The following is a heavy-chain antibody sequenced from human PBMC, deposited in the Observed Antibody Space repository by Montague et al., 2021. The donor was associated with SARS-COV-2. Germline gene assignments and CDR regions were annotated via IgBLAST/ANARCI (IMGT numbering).Heavy chain of an antibody. CDR1: GGSITNYY. V-gene: IGHV4-59*01. J-gene: IGHJ4*02. CDR2: TYYSGSA. CDR3: ARLAPERHCSVATCSPH. Sequence: SETLSLTCTVSGGSITNYYWNWIRQPPGKGLEYIGFTYYSGSANYNPSLKSRVTISVDKSKNQFSLTLTSATAADTAMYYCARLAPERHCSVATCSPHWGQGILVTVSS. D-gene: IGHD2-2*01.